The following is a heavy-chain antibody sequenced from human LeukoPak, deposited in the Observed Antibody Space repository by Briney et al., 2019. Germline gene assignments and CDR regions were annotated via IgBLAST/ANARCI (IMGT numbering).Heavy chain of an antibody. CDR3: ATSLRAVNWFDP. CDR1: GYTFTRYY. CDR2: INPSGGST. J-gene: IGHJ5*02. D-gene: IGHD2-21*01. V-gene: IGHV1-46*01. Sequence: PRASVKVSCKASGYTFTRYYMNWVRQAPGQGLEWMGIINPSGGSTNYAQKFQGRVTMTRDTSTSTIYMEVSSLRSEDTAVYYCATSLRAVNWFDPWGQGTLVTVSS.